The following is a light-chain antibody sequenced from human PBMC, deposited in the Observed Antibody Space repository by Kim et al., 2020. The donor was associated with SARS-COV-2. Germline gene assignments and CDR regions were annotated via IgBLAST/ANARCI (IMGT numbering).Light chain of an antibody. Sequence: GDRVTITCRASQSINNLLAWYQQKPGKAPKLLIYRASTLQSGVPSRFSGRGSGTEFTLTINSLQPDDFATYDCLSGTFGQGTKVDIK. CDR3: LSGT. CDR1: QSINNL. J-gene: IGKJ1*01. V-gene: IGKV1-5*03. CDR2: RAS.